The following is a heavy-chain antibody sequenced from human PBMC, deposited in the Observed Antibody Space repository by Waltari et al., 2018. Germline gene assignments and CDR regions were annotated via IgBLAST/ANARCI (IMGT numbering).Heavy chain of an antibody. J-gene: IGHJ4*02. Sequence: EVQLLESGGAFVRPGGSLRCSCAASGFHFRNYSMTWVRQAPGKGLEWVASINFSGGNTVYADSVKGRSNIARDNSKNTLSIQLDSLRLDDTAVYFCARVNRESLIRGATIDSWGQGTRVTVSS. CDR3: ARVNRESLIRGATIDS. CDR1: GFHFRNYS. D-gene: IGHD3-10*01. V-gene: IGHV3-23*01. CDR2: INFSGGNT.